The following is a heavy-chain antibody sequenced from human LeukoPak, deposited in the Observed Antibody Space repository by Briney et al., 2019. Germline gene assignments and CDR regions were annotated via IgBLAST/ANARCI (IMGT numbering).Heavy chain of an antibody. Sequence: GGSLRLSCTASEFTFSTYSMNWVRQPPGKGLEWVANIKSDGSDKYYVDSVKGRFTISRDNTKNSLFLQMNSLGAEDTAVYYCVKENGYYYDSSGYSFDYWGQGTLVTVSS. D-gene: IGHD3-22*01. CDR2: IKSDGSDK. V-gene: IGHV3-7*03. CDR3: VKENGYYYDSSGYSFDY. CDR1: EFTFSTYS. J-gene: IGHJ4*02.